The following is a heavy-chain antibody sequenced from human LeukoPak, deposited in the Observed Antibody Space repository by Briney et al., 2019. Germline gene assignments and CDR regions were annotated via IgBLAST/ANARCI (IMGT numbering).Heavy chain of an antibody. Sequence: GASVKVSCKASGYTFTGYYMHWVRQAPGQGLEWMGWINPNSGGTNYAQKFQGRVTMTRDTSISTAYMELSRLRSDDTAVYYCARYYDSSGYYWRGWFDPWGQGTLVTVSS. CDR2: INPNSGGT. CDR3: ARYYDSSGYYWRGWFDP. V-gene: IGHV1-2*02. CDR1: GYTFTGYY. J-gene: IGHJ5*02. D-gene: IGHD3-22*01.